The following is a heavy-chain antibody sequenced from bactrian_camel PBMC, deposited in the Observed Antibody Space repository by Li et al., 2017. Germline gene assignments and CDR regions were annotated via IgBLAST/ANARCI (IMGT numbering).Heavy chain of an antibody. CDR3: VTGYGRSWYWGLYEYNY. J-gene: IGHJ4*01. CDR1: GFTFSSYW. CDR2: FKNTDGATT. V-gene: IGHV3S1*01. D-gene: IGHD6*01. Sequence: HVQLVESGGGLVQPGGSLRLSCAASGFTFSSYWMYWVRQAPGKGLEWVSTFKNTDGATTYYADSLKGRFTISRDNTKRTLYLQMENLEPEDTAMYYCVTGYGRSWYWGLYEYNYWGQGTQVTVS.